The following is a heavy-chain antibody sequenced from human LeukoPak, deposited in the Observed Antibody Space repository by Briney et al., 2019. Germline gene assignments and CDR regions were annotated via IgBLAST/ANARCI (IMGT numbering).Heavy chain of an antibody. CDR1: GFTFSDYY. CDR2: ISSSGSTI. D-gene: IGHD3-22*01. J-gene: IGHJ4*02. V-gene: IGHV3-11*01. CDR3: AKVAGYYYDSSGLDY. Sequence: GGSLRLSCAASGFTFSDYYMSWIRQAPGKGLEWVSYISSSGSTIYYADSVKGRFTISRDNSKNTLYLQMNSLRAEDTAVYYCAKVAGYYYDSSGLDYWGQGTLVTVSS.